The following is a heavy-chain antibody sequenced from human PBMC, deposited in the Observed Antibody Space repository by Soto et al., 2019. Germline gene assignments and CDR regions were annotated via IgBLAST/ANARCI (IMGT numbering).Heavy chain of an antibody. V-gene: IGHV2-5*02. Sequence: QITLKESGPTLVKPTQTLTLTCTFSGFSLSTSGVGVGWIRQPPGKALEWLALIYWDDDKRYSPSLKSRLTITKHTSKTQVVLTMTNMDPVDTATYYCAHRYHWHYLPSYFDYWGQGTLVTVSS. CDR3: AHRYHWHYLPSYFDY. CDR2: IYWDDDK. J-gene: IGHJ4*02. D-gene: IGHD1-7*01. CDR1: GFSLSTSGVG.